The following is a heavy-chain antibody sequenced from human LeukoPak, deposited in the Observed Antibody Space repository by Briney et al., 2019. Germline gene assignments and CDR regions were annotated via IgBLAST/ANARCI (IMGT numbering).Heavy chain of an antibody. CDR3: AKGPPGTDNDWYFDL. V-gene: IGHV1-24*01. CDR2: FDPEENKR. Sequence: ASVKVSCKVSGYTLTELCIHWVRQAPGKGLEWMGGFDPEENKRIYAQKFKGRVTMTEDTSTDTAYMELSSLRFEDTAVYFCAKGPPGTDNDWYFDLWGRGTLVTVSS. CDR1: GYTLTELC. D-gene: IGHD1-1*01. J-gene: IGHJ2*01.